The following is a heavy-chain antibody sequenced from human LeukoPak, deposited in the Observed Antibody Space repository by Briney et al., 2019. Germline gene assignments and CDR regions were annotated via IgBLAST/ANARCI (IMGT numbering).Heavy chain of an antibody. D-gene: IGHD3-9*01. Sequence: PGGSLRLSCTASGFIFSNYDMSWVRQAPGKGLEWVANIKQDGSDKYYVDSVKGRFTFSRDNAKNSLYLQMNSLRAEDTAVYYCARHGRQERRGWGRSDILTGSYDAFDFWGQGTMVTVSS. J-gene: IGHJ3*01. CDR1: GFIFSNYD. V-gene: IGHV3-7*01. CDR3: ARHGRQERRGWGRSDILTGSYDAFDF. CDR2: IKQDGSDK.